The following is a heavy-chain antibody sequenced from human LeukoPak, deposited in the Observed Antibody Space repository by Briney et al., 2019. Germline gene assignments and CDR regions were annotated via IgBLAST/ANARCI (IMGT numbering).Heavy chain of an antibody. CDR3: AGGYSSGWNGRVAFDP. V-gene: IGHV4-59*02. CDR2: FYHSGGT. CDR1: GGSVSRYY. D-gene: IGHD6-19*01. Sequence: SETLSLTCSVSGGSVSRYYWNWIRQPPGKGLEWIGFFYHSGGTHYNPSLKSRVPISLDTSKSQVSLNLMSVTAADTAVYYCAGGYSSGWNGRVAFDPWGQGTLVTVSS. J-gene: IGHJ5*02.